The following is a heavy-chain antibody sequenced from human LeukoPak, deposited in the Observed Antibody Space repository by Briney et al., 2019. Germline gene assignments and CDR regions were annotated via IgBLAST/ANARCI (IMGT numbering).Heavy chain of an antibody. D-gene: IGHD6-13*01. CDR2: IYYSGST. J-gene: IGHJ4*02. V-gene: IGHV4-39*01. CDR3: ARGIAAAGGYYFDY. Sequence: SETLSLTCTVSGGSISSSSYCWGWIRQPPGKGLEWIGSIYYSGSTYYNPSLKSRVTISVDTSKNQFSLKLSSVTAADTAVYYCARGIAAAGGYYFDYWGQGTLVTVSS. CDR1: GGSISSSSYC.